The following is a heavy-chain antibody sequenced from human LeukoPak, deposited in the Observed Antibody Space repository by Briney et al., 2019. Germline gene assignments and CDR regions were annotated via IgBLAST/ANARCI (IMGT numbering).Heavy chain of an antibody. D-gene: IGHD6-25*01. CDR2: ISSGGGST. CDR1: GFTFSSYA. CDR3: AKRAAPLYYFDY. V-gene: IGHV3-23*01. Sequence: GGSLRLSCAASGFTFSSYAMSWVRQAPGKGLEWVSAISSGGGSTYYADSVKGRFTISRDNSKNTLYLQMNSLRAEDTAVYHCAKRAAPLYYFDYWGQGTLVTVSS. J-gene: IGHJ4*02.